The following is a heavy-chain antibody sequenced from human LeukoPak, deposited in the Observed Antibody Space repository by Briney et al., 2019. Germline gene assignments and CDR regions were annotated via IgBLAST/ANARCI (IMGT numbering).Heavy chain of an antibody. CDR3: AKEGYSGYGTADY. CDR1: GFTFSSYG. Sequence: GGSLRLSCAASGFTFSSYGMDWVRRAPGKGLEWVAFIFFDGSNQYYADSVKGRFTISRDNSRSTLYLQMNSLRPEDTAVYYCAKEGYSGYGTADYWGQGTLVTVSS. D-gene: IGHD5-12*01. CDR2: IFFDGSNQ. V-gene: IGHV3-30*02. J-gene: IGHJ4*02.